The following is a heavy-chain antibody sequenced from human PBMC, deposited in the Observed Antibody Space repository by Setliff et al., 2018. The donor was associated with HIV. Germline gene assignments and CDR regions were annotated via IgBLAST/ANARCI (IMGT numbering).Heavy chain of an antibody. D-gene: IGHD3-3*01. CDR2: VYHSGTT. J-gene: IGHJ4*02. Sequence: PSETLSLTCAVSGYSISTAYYWGWIRQPPGKGLEWIGSVYHSGTTYYNPSLKSRVTISVDMSNSQFSLKVTSVTAADTAVYYCMRGRSITIFGVAYFDFWGQGTQVTVSS. V-gene: IGHV4-38-2*01. CDR1: GYSISTAYY. CDR3: MRGRSITIFGVAYFDF.